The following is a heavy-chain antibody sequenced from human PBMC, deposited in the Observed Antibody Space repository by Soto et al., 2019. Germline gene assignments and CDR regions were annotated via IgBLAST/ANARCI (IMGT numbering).Heavy chain of an antibody. D-gene: IGHD3-10*01. J-gene: IGHJ4*02. CDR2: IYYSGST. Sequence: ASETLSLTCTVSGASINSGSYYWGWIRQPPGQGLEWIASIYYSGSTFYNPSLQSRVTIFVDASKKQFSLRLSSVTAADTAVYYCARQRNYFGAETYYNNFDYWGQGTLVTVSS. CDR1: GASINSGSYY. V-gene: IGHV4-39*01. CDR3: ARQRNYFGAETYYNNFDY.